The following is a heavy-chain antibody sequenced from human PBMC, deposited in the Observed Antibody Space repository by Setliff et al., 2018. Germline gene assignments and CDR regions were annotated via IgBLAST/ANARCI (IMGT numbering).Heavy chain of an antibody. Sequence: AGGSLRLSCVVSGLTVSNDFMGWVRQAPGKGLEWVSVIYNIGETRYADSVKGRFTISRDKSKNTLYLQMNSLRAEDTAVYYCATGMVRGPVDYYQYSMDAWGKGTTVTVSS. CDR1: GLTVSNDF. V-gene: IGHV3-66*01. D-gene: IGHD3-10*01. CDR3: ATGMVRGPVDYYQYSMDA. J-gene: IGHJ6*03. CDR2: IYNIGET.